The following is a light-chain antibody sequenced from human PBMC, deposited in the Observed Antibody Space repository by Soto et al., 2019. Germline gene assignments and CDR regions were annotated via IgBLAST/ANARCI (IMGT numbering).Light chain of an antibody. CDR1: ASDVGAYNY. CDR3: TSYSSTSTLGL. Sequence: QSALTQPASVSGSPGQSITISCTGTASDVGAYNYVSWYQQHPGKAPKPIIFDVTNRPSGVSIRFSGSKSGNTASLTISGLQAEAEDDYYCTSYSSTSTLGLFGGGTKLTVL. CDR2: DVT. V-gene: IGLV2-14*03. J-gene: IGLJ2*01.